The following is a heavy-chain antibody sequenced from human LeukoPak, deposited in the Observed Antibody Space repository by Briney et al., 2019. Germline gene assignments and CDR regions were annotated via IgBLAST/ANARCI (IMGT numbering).Heavy chain of an antibody. V-gene: IGHV3-33*01. J-gene: IGHJ4*02. CDR1: LFTFSNHG. Sequence: GGSLRLSCGAPLFTFSNHGIPWVPQAPAKGLERVAVIRVDGSNKSYADSVKGRLNISRDNSNNTLYLQMNSLRAEYTAVYYCARDPDTATPHIYYCGERSLVTVSS. D-gene: IGHD5-18*01. CDR3: ARDPDTATPHIYY. CDR2: IRVDGSNK.